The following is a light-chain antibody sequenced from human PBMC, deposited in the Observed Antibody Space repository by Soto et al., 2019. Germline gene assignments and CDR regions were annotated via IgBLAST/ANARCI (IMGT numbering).Light chain of an antibody. CDR3: SSYSISLAYL. V-gene: IGLV2-14*01. CDR2: EVN. J-gene: IGLJ1*01. Sequence: QSSLTQPASVSGSPGQSITISCTGTSSDVGGYDYVSWYQLHPGKAPKLMVFEVNNRPSGVSYRFSGSKSGNTASLTISGLQAEDEADYFCSSYSISLAYLFGTGTKVTV. CDR1: SSDVGGYDY.